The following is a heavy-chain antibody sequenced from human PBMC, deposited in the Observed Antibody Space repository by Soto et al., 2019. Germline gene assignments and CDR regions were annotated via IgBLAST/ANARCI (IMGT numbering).Heavy chain of an antibody. CDR2: ISDRPTGHT. CDR1: GFTFSHYT. CDR3: TTRMTAHFDY. J-gene: IGHJ4*02. V-gene: IGHV3-23*01. Sequence: GGSLRLSCVASGFTFSHYTLNWVRRAPGKGLEWVSTISDRPTGHTHYAESVRGRFTISRDDSRDTVFLQMDSLRAEDTAVYYCTTRMTAHFDYWGQGVLVTVSS. D-gene: IGHD2-21*02.